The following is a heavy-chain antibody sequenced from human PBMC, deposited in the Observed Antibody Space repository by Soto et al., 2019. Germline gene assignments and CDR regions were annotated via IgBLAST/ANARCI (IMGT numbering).Heavy chain of an antibody. V-gene: IGHV3-9*01. J-gene: IGHJ4*02. CDR2: ISWNSGSI. CDR1: GFTFDDYA. D-gene: IGHD3-10*01. CDR3: ATDSSDSSGFDY. Sequence: EVQLVESGGGLVQPGRSLRLSCAASGFTFDDYAMHWVRQAPGKGLEWVSGISWNSGSIGYADSVKGRFTISRDNAKNSLHLQMNSLRAEDTALYYCATDSSDSSGFDYWGQGTLVTVSS.